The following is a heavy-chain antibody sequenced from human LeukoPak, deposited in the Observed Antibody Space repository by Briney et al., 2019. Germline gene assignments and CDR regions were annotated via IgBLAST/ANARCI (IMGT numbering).Heavy chain of an antibody. Sequence: ASVNVSCKASGYTFTSYGISWVRQAPGQGLEGMGWISAYNGNTNYAQKLQGRVTMTTDTSTSTAYMQLRSLRSDDTAVYYCARDRADYSNYGSWFDHWGQGTLVTVSS. CDR3: ARDRADYSNYGSWFDH. CDR2: ISAYNGNT. V-gene: IGHV1-18*01. J-gene: IGHJ5*02. CDR1: GYTFTSYG. D-gene: IGHD4-11*01.